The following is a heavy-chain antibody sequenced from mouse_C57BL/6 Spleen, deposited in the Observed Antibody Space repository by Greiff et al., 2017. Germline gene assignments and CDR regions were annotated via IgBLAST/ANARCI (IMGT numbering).Heavy chain of an antibody. D-gene: IGHD2-4*01. Sequence: EVQLQQSGGGLVKPGGSLKLSCAASGFTFSDYGMHWVRQAPEKGLEWVAYISSGSSTIYYADTVKGRFTISRDTATNTLFLQMTSLRSEDTAMEYCAMYYYDYEEFAYWGQGTMVTVSA. CDR1: GFTFSDYG. CDR3: AMYYYDYEEFAY. J-gene: IGHJ3*01. V-gene: IGHV5-17*01. CDR2: ISSGSSTI.